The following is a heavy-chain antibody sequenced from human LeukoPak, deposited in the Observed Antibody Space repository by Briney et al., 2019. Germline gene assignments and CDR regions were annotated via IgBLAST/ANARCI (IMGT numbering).Heavy chain of an antibody. V-gene: IGHV1-2*02. CDR1: GSMFAGHY. D-gene: IGHD6-25*01. CDR2: ISPSNGAT. Sequence: ASVKVSCKASGSMFAGHYRHWMRQAPGQGLEWMGWISPSNGATKYAQNFQGRVTMTRDTSISTAYMELSDLRSDDTAVYYCAVSVQAAAIPAFDNWGQGTLVTVSS. J-gene: IGHJ4*02. CDR3: AVSVQAAAIPAFDN.